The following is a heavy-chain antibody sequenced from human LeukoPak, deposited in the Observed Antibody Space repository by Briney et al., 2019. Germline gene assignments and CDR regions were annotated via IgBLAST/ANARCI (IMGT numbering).Heavy chain of an antibody. CDR1: GYSFTSYW. V-gene: IGHV5-51*01. D-gene: IGHD3-22*01. Sequence: GESLKISCKGSGYSFTSYWIGWVRQMPGKGLEWMGIIYPGDSDTRYSPSFQGQVTTSADKSISTAYLQWSSLKASDTAMYYCARPPSNYYDSSGYFDYWGQGTLVTVSS. CDR2: IYPGDSDT. J-gene: IGHJ4*02. CDR3: ARPPSNYYDSSGYFDY.